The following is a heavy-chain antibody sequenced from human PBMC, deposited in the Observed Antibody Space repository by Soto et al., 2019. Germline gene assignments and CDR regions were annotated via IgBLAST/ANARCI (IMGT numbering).Heavy chain of an antibody. V-gene: IGHV4-39*01. D-gene: IGHD1-26*01. Sequence: SETPSPTRTFSGGSISRSRCHLGWVRQAPGKGLEWIASIKYSGTTFYNPSLKSRVTLSVDTSKNQFALKLSSVTAAETAVYYCARHGITGSYYDAFDIWGQGTMVTVSS. CDR3: ARHGITGSYYDAFDI. J-gene: IGHJ3*02. CDR1: GGSISRSRCH. CDR2: IKYSGTT.